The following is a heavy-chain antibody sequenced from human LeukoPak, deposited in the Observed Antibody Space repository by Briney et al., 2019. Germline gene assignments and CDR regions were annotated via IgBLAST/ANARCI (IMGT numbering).Heavy chain of an antibody. CDR2: ISSSSSYI. D-gene: IGHD6-13*01. Sequence: GGSLRLSCAASGFTFSSYSMNWVRQAPGKGLEWVSSISSSSSYIYYADSVKGRFTISRDNAKNSLYLQMNSLRAEDTAVYYCARDLAAAGPGYNWFDPWGQGTLVTVSS. V-gene: IGHV3-21*01. CDR1: GFTFSSYS. CDR3: ARDLAAAGPGYNWFDP. J-gene: IGHJ5*02.